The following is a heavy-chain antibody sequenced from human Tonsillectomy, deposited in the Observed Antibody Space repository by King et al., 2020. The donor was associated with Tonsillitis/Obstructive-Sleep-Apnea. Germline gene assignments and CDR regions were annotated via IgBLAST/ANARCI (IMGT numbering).Heavy chain of an antibody. V-gene: IGHV4-34*01. J-gene: IGHJ4*02. Sequence: VQLQQWGAGLLKPSETRSLTCAVYGGSFGGYYWSWIRQPPGQGLEWIGEINHSGSTNYNPSLKSRVTISVDTSKKHFSLKLGSVTAADTAVYYCARCVTALRYFDYWGQGTLVTVSS. CDR2: INHSGST. CDR3: ARCVTALRYFDY. CDR1: GGSFGGYY. D-gene: IGHD2-21*02.